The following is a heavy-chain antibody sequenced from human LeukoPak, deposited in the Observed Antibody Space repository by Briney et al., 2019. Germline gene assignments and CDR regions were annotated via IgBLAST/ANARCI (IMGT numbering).Heavy chain of an antibody. CDR2: ISGSGGST. CDR1: GFTFSSYA. CDR3: AKVFEWDGYNNGPFYY. Sequence: GGSLRLSCAASGFTFSSYAMSWVRQAPGKGLEWVSAISGSGGSTYYADSVMGRFTISRDNSKNTLYLQMNSLRAEDTAVYYCAKVFEWDGYNNGPFYYWGQGTLVTVSS. D-gene: IGHD5-24*01. V-gene: IGHV3-23*01. J-gene: IGHJ4*02.